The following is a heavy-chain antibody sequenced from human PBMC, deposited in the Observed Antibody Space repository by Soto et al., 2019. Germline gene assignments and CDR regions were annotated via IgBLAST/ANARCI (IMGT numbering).Heavy chain of an antibody. J-gene: IGHJ4*02. CDR3: AREVQVHTPAFVY. CDR1: GGTVNTYA. D-gene: IGHD3-10*01. Sequence: QVQLVQSGAEMKKPGSSVKVSCQSSGGTVNTYAMNWVRQAPGQGPEWMGDISPMFGAANYAPKFQGRVTITADESTGTSYMQLRSLTSADTALYFCAREVQVHTPAFVYWGQGTVVTVSS. CDR2: ISPMFGAA. V-gene: IGHV1-69*19.